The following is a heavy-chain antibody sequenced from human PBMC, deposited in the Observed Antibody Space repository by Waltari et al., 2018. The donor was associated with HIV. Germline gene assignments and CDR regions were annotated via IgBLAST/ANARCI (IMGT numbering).Heavy chain of an antibody. Sequence: QVQLQESGPGLVKPSGTLSLTCAVSGGSISSSNWWSWVRQPPGKGLEWIGETSHSGSTNYLPSLKSRVTISVDKSKNQFSLKLSSVTAADTAVYYCASRKGSGWPYYGMDVWGQGTTVTVSS. CDR3: ASRKGSGWPYYGMDV. CDR2: TSHSGST. D-gene: IGHD6-19*01. J-gene: IGHJ6*02. V-gene: IGHV4-4*02. CDR1: GGSISSSNW.